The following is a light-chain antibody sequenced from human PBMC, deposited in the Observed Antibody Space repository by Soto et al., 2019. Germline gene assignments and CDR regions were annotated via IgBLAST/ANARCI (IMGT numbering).Light chain of an antibody. CDR1: QSVRSN. CDR3: QQYNNWPRT. Sequence: EIVMTQSPATLSVSPGERATLSCRASQSVRSNLAWYRKKPGQAPRLLIYGASTRATGIPARFSGSGSGTEFTLTISSLQSEDFAVYYCQQYNNWPRTFGQGTKVEIK. V-gene: IGKV3-15*01. J-gene: IGKJ1*01. CDR2: GAS.